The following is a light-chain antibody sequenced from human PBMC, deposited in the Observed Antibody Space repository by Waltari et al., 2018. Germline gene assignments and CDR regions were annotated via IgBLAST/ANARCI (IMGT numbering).Light chain of an antibody. V-gene: IGKV4-1*01. CDR2: WAS. J-gene: IGKJ2*01. CDR1: QSVLYSSSNNNY. Sequence: DIVMIQSPDSLAVSLGERATINCKSSQSVLYSSSNNNYLAWYQQKPGQPPKLLIYWASARESGVPDRFSGSGSGTDFTLTISSLQAEDVAVYYCQQYYTTPYTFGQGTKLEIK. CDR3: QQYYTTPYT.